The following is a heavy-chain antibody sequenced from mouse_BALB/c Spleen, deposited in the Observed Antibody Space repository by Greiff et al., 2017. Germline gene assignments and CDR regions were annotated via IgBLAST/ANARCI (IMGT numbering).Heavy chain of an antibody. D-gene: IGHD1-2*01. V-gene: IGHV5-9-3*01. CDR2: ISSGGSYT. Sequence: DVHLVESGGGLVKPGGSLKLSCAASGFTFSSYAMSWVRQTPEKRLEWVATISSGGSYTYYPDSVKGRFTISRDNAKNTLYLQMSSLRSEDTAMYNCTRQIATATGAMDYWGQGTSVTVSS. CDR1: GFTFSSYA. CDR3: TRQIATATGAMDY. J-gene: IGHJ4*01.